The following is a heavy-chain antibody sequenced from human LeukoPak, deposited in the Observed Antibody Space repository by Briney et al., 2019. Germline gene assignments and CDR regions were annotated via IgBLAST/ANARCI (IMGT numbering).Heavy chain of an antibody. J-gene: IGHJ6*02. V-gene: IGHV3-48*02. CDR2: IGSSGSPT. Sequence: GGSLRLSCAASGFTFSTYWMSWVRQAPGKGLEWISYIGSSGSPTHYADSVRGRFTISRDNAKNSLYLQMNSLRDDDTALYYCARRPYSDTSGRLSDVWGQGTTVTVSS. CDR1: GFTFSTYW. D-gene: IGHD3-22*01. CDR3: ARRPYSDTSGRLSDV.